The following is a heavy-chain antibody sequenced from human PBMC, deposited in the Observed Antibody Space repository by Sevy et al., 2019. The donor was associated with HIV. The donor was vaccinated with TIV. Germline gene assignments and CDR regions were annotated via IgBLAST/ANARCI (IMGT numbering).Heavy chain of an antibody. Sequence: GGSLRLSCAASGFTVNTYWMNWVRQAPGKGLVWVSRIKSDGSSTSYADYSTSYADSVKGRFTSSRDDAKNTLYLQMNGLRAEDRAAYYCARGNENSGGRYYMDVWGKGTTVTVSS. CDR2: IKSDGSSTSYADYST. D-gene: IGHD3-16*01. CDR1: GFTVNTYW. V-gene: IGHV3-74*01. J-gene: IGHJ6*03. CDR3: ARGNENSGGRYYMDV.